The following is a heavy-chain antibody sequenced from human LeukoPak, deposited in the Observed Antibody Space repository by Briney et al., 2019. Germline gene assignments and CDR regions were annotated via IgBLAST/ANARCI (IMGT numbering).Heavy chain of an antibody. CDR1: GDSISSGSYY. D-gene: IGHD3-3*01. CDR2: IYYSGST. CDR3: ARGQITIFGVVSRDYYYYMDV. V-gene: IGHV4-61*01. J-gene: IGHJ6*03. Sequence: SETLSLTCIVSGDSISSGSYYWSWIRQPPGRGLEWIGYIYYSGSTNYNPSLKSRVTISVDTSKNQFSLKLSSVTAADTAVYYCARGQITIFGVVSRDYYYYMDVWGKGTTVTVSS.